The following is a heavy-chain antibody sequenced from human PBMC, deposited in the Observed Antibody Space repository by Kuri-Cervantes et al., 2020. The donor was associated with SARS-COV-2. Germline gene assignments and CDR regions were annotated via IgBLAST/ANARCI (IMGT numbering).Heavy chain of an antibody. D-gene: IGHD2-2*01. J-gene: IGHJ2*01. Sequence: GGSLRLSCAASGFTFSNYGMHWVRQAPGKGLEWVAVISYDGTNKYYGDSVRGRFTISRDNSKNTLHLQMNSLRTEDTAVHYCARGALICGSSSCHGDFDLWGRGTLVTVSS. CDR1: GFTFSNYG. CDR3: ARGALICGSSSCHGDFDL. CDR2: ISYDGTNK. V-gene: IGHV3-30*03.